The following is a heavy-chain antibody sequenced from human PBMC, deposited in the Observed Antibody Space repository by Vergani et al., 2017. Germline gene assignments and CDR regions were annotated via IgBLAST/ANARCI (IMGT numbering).Heavy chain of an antibody. Sequence: QVQLVESGGGVVQPGRSLRLSCAASGFTFSSYGMHWVRQAPGKGLEWVAVISYDGSNKYYADSVKGRFTISRDNSKNTLYLQMNSLRAEDTAVYYCANDRTATELYYYYGMDVWGQGTTVTVAS. CDR3: ANDRTATELYYYYGMDV. J-gene: IGHJ6*02. CDR2: ISYDGSNK. CDR1: GFTFSSYG. V-gene: IGHV3-30*18. D-gene: IGHD1-14*01.